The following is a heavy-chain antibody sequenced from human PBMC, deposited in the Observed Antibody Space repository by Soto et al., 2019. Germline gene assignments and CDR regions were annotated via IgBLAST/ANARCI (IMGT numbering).Heavy chain of an antibody. V-gene: IGHV3-73*01. Sequence: GGSLRLSCAASGLTFSDSSIHWVRQASGKGLEWLGRIRTKASSYATAFAASLQGRFTMSRDDSKNTAYLQMNSLKIEDTAVYYCVWFAKTSDGMDVWGQGTTVTVSS. J-gene: IGHJ6*02. CDR2: IRTKASSYAT. CDR3: VWFAKTSDGMDV. CDR1: GLTFSDSS. D-gene: IGHD3-10*01.